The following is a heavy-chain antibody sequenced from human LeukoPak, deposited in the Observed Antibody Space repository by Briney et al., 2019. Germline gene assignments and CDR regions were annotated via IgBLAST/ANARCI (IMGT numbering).Heavy chain of an antibody. Sequence: SETLSLTCTVSGGSISSSSYYWGWIRRPPGKGLEWIGSIYYSGSTYYNPSLKSRVTISVDTSKNQFSLKLSSVTAADTAVYYCARARGTTVRYWGQGTLVTVSS. CDR3: ARARGTTVRY. CDR1: GGSISSSSYY. V-gene: IGHV4-39*07. CDR2: IYYSGST. D-gene: IGHD4-17*01. J-gene: IGHJ4*02.